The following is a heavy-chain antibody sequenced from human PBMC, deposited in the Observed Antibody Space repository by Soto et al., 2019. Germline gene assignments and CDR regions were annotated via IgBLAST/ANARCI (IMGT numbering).Heavy chain of an antibody. CDR2: INHSGST. Sequence: SETLSLTCAVYGGSFSGYYWSWIRQPPGKGLEWIGEINHSGSTNYNPSLKSRVTISVDTSENQFSLKLSSVTAADTAVYYCARIPGSATYYYYYGMDVWGQGTTVTVSS. CDR3: ARIPGSATYYYYYGMDV. J-gene: IGHJ6*02. D-gene: IGHD2-21*01. CDR1: GGSFSGYY. V-gene: IGHV4-34*01.